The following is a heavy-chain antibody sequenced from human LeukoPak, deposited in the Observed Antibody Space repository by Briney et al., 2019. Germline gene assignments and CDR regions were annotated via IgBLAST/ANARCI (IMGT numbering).Heavy chain of an antibody. CDR2: IKQDGSEK. J-gene: IGHJ4*02. D-gene: IGHD4/OR15-4a*01. CDR3: ARRAGAYSHPYDY. Sequence: GGSLRLSCAASGFSFSRYWMSWVRQAPGKGLEWVANIKQDGSEKNYVESVKGRFTISRDNSKNTLYLQMNSLRAEDTAVYYCARRAGAYSHPYDYWGQGTLVTVSS. CDR1: GFSFSRYW. V-gene: IGHV3-7*03.